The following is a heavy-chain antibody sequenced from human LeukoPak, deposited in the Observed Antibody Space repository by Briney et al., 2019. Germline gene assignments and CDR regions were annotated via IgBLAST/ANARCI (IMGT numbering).Heavy chain of an antibody. V-gene: IGHV3-48*01. CDR1: GFTFSTYS. D-gene: IGHD3-3*01. Sequence: GGSLRLSCAASGFTFSTYSMNWVRQAHGQGLERISFIRHDSSDIYCADSVKGRFTISRDNAKNSLYLQMNSLRVEDTAVYYCATDRGWRTSGYYLYYFEYWGQGTLVTFSS. J-gene: IGHJ4*02. CDR2: IRHDSSDI. CDR3: ATDRGWRTSGYYLYYFEY.